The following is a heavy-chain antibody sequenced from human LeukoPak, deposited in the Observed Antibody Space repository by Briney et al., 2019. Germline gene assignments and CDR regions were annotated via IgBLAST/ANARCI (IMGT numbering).Heavy chain of an antibody. J-gene: IGHJ6*03. D-gene: IGHD3/OR15-3a*01. Sequence: ASVNVSCKASGYTFTSYDMNWVRQATGQGLEWMGWMNPNSGNTGYAQKFQGRVTITKNTSITTAYMEMSSLRSEDTAVYYCARALSWTTESYYYMDVWGKGTTVTVSS. CDR2: MNPNSGNT. CDR1: GYTFTSYD. V-gene: IGHV1-8*01. CDR3: ARALSWTTESYYYMDV.